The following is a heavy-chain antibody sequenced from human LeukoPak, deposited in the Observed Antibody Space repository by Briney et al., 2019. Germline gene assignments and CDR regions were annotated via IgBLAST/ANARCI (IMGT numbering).Heavy chain of an antibody. Sequence: SGTLSLTCTVSGGSISSYYWSWIRQPPGKALEWIAYISYSGSTIYNPSLKSRVTISVDTSKNQFSLRLSSVTAADTAVYYCARAGRLYSSGWSEYFQHWGQGTLVTVSS. CDR1: GGSISSYY. V-gene: IGHV4-59*01. J-gene: IGHJ1*01. CDR3: ARAGRLYSSGWSEYFQH. D-gene: IGHD6-13*01. CDR2: ISYSGST.